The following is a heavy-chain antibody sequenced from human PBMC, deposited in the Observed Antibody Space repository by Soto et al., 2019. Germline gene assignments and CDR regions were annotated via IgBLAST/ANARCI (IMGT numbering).Heavy chain of an antibody. V-gene: IGHV6-1*01. CDR3: ARSLAAAGTYNWFDS. CDR2: TYYRSKWYD. J-gene: IGHJ5*01. Sequence: SQTLSLTCVISGDSVSSNSAAWNWIRQSPSRGLEWLGRTYYRSKWYDDYAVSVKSRITINPDTSRNQFSLQLNSVTPEDTAVYYCARSLAAAGTYNWFDSWGQGTLVTVSS. D-gene: IGHD6-13*01. CDR1: GDSVSSNSAA.